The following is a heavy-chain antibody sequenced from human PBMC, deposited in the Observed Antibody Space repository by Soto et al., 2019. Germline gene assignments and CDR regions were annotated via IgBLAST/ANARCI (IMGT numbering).Heavy chain of an antibody. Sequence: QVQLVQSGAEVKKPGSSVKVSCKASGGTFSSYTISWVRQAPGQGLEWMGRIIPILGIANYAQKFQGRVTITVYKSTSTAYIELSSLRSEDTAVYYCPRNMYSSGPYGMDVWGQGTTVTVSS. CDR1: GGTFSSYT. D-gene: IGHD6-19*01. J-gene: IGHJ6*02. V-gene: IGHV1-69*02. CDR3: PRNMYSSGPYGMDV. CDR2: IIPILGIA.